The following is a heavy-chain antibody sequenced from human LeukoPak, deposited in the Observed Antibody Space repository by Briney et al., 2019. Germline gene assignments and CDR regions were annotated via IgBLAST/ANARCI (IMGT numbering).Heavy chain of an antibody. CDR3: GRVVHDQEVLRRVDY. D-gene: IGHD4/OR15-4a*01. CDR2: ISAYSGNA. J-gene: IGHJ4*02. Sequence: ASVKVSFKASGYTFTNFGINWVRQAPGQGLEWMAWISAYSGNAKYAQKFQGSVTMTTDTSTSTAHMELRSLRSVDTAIYSCGRVVHDQEVLRRVDYWGQGTLVTVSS. V-gene: IGHV1-18*01. CDR1: GYTFTNFG.